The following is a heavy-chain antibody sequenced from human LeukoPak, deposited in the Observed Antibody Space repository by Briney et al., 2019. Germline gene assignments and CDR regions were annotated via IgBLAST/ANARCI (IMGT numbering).Heavy chain of an antibody. Sequence: QPGRSLRLSCAASGFTFSSYGMHWVRQAPGEGLVWVSRISGDGSSTSYADSVKGRFTISRDNAKNTLYLQMNSLRAEDTAVYYCARAYYRVDYWGQGTLVTVSS. CDR1: GFTFSSYG. D-gene: IGHD2/OR15-2a*01. J-gene: IGHJ4*02. CDR2: ISGDGSST. CDR3: ARAYYRVDY. V-gene: IGHV3-74*01.